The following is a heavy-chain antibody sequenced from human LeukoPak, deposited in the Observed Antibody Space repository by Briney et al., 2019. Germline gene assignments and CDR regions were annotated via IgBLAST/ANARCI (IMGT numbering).Heavy chain of an antibody. J-gene: IGHJ4*02. CDR3: ARNIAAAGTPRFYTLRFFDY. Sequence: PSETLSLTCVVYGGSFSGYYWSWIRQPPGKGLEWIGEINHSGSTNYNPSLKSRVTISVDTSKNQFSLKLSSVTAADTAVYYCARNIAAAGTPRFYTLRFFDYWGQGTLVTVSS. D-gene: IGHD6-13*01. CDR2: INHSGST. CDR1: GGSFSGYY. V-gene: IGHV4-34*01.